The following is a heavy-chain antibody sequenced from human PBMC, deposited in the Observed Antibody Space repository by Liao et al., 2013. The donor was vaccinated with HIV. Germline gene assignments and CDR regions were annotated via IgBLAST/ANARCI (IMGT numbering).Heavy chain of an antibody. D-gene: IGHD3-10*01. CDR2: IYYSGST. CDR3: ARDRGQLMVRGVPTTYYYMER. CDR1: GGSISSYY. J-gene: IGHJ6*03. Sequence: QVQLQESGPGLVKPSETLSLTCTVSGGSISSYYWSWIRQPPGKGLEWIGYIYYSGSTYYNPSLKSRVTMSIDTSKNQFSLKLSSVTAADTAVYYCARDRGQLMVRGVPTTYYYMERLGKGTNGHRLL. V-gene: IGHV4-59*12.